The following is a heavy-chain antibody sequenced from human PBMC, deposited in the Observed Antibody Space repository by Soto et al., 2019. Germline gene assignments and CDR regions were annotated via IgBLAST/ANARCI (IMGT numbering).Heavy chain of an antibody. D-gene: IGHD3-16*01. CDR2: INPNSGGT. CDR3: ARVGEYVDYYFDY. V-gene: IGHV1-2*04. Sequence: ASVKVSCKASGYTFTGYYMHWVRQAPGQGLEWMGWINPNSGGTNYAQKFQGWVTMTRDTSISTAYMELSRLRSDDTAVYYCARVGEYVDYYFDYWGQGTLVTVSS. CDR1: GYTFTGYY. J-gene: IGHJ4*02.